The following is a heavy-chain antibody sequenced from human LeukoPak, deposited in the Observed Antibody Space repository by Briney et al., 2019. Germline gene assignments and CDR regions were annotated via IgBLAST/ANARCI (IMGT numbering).Heavy chain of an antibody. D-gene: IGHD3-3*01. Sequence: GSGGSTYYGDSVKGRFTISRDNSKNTLYLQMNSLRAEDTAVYYCARASYYDFWSGYPYYFDYWGQGTLVTVSS. CDR3: ARASYYDFWSGYPYYFDY. J-gene: IGHJ4*02. CDR2: GSGGST. V-gene: IGHV3-23*01.